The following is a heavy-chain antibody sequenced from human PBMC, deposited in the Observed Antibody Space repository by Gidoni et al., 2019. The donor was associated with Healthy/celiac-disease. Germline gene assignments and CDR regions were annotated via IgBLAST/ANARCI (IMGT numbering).Heavy chain of an antibody. Sequence: EVQLVESGGGLVQPGGSLRLSWAAAGLTLSSYARSWFRQAPGKGLEWGSAISCRGGITYSADSVQGRFTISRDNSKNTLSLQMNSLRAEDTAVSYCAKDRRGYCSGGSCFLPFDYWGQGTLVTVSS. V-gene: IGHV3-23*04. CDR2: ISCRGGIT. CDR1: GLTLSSYA. J-gene: IGHJ4*02. D-gene: IGHD2-15*01. CDR3: AKDRRGYCSGGSCFLPFDY.